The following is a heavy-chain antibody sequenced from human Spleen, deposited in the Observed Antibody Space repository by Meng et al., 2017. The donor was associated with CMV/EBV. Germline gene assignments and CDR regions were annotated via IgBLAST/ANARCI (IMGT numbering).Heavy chain of an antibody. CDR2: IYSDGST. Sequence: GESLKISCAASGFTVSRNYMGWVRQAPGKGLEWVSIIYSDGSTYYADSVKGRFTISRDNAKNSLYLQMNSLRAEDTAVYYCARKQTPSITGTTCGFDIWGQGTMVTVSS. D-gene: IGHD1-7*01. V-gene: IGHV3-66*01. J-gene: IGHJ3*02. CDR1: GFTVSRNY. CDR3: ARKQTPSITGTTCGFDI.